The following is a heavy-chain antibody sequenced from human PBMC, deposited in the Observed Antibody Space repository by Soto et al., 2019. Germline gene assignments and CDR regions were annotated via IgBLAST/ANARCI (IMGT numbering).Heavy chain of an antibody. V-gene: IGHV6-1*01. D-gene: IGHD6-13*01. CDR2: TYYRSKWSN. CDR1: GDSVSSNIAA. CDR3: TRFLAAGHDAFDV. Sequence: PSQTLSLTCVISGDSVSSNIAAWNWIRQSPSRGLEWLGRTYYRSKWSNDYAVSVKSRITINPDTSKNQFSLQLNSVTPDDTAVYYCTRFLAAGHDAFDVWGRGTMVTVS. J-gene: IGHJ3*01.